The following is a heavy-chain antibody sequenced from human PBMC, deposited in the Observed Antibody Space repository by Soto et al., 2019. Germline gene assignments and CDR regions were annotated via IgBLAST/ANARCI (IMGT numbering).Heavy chain of an antibody. Sequence: GWSLRLSCVASGFMFTRSTMNWVRQAPGKGLEWVSSITSASDYIFYADSVKGRFTISRENAKNSLYLQMNSLRAEDTAVYYCARVGTGSSTPLDIWGQGTMVTASS. J-gene: IGHJ3*02. CDR2: ITSASDYI. CDR3: ARVGTGSSTPLDI. CDR1: GFMFTRST. V-gene: IGHV3-21*01. D-gene: IGHD3-9*01.